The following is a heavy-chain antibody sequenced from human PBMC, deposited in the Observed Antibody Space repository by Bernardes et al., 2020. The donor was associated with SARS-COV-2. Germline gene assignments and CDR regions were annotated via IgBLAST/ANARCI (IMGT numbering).Heavy chain of an antibody. D-gene: IGHD3-3*01. J-gene: IGHJ4*02. V-gene: IGHV2-5*02. CDR1: GFSLSASGVG. Sequence: SGHTLVKPTQTLTLTCTFPGFSLSASGVGVGWIRQPPGKALEWLAHLYWDDDTRYSPSLRSRVTITKDTSKDQVVLTMTNTDPGDTATYFCVHRPFLSAYFFDYWCQGALVTVSS. CDR3: VHRPFLSAYFFDY. CDR2: LYWDDDT.